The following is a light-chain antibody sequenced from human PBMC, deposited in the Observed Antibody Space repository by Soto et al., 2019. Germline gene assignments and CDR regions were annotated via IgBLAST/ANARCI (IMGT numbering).Light chain of an antibody. CDR1: QSVLYSSNNKNY. CDR3: QQYYSTPLT. CDR2: WAS. J-gene: IGKJ4*01. V-gene: IGKV4-1*01. Sequence: DIVMNQSPDSLAVTLGERATINSKSSQSVLYSSNNKNYLAWYQQKPGQPPKLLIYWASTRESGVPDRFSGSGSGTDFTLTISSLQAEDVAVYYCQQYYSTPLTYGGGTKVDNK.